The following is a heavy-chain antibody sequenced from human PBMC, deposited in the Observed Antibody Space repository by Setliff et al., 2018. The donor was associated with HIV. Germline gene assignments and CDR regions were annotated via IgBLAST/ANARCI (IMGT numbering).Heavy chain of an antibody. J-gene: IGHJ4*02. CDR3: ARTIAAAGESPHPLYYFDY. CDR1: GGSISSYY. D-gene: IGHD6-13*01. Sequence: SETLSLTCTVSGGSISSYYWSWIRQPPGKGLEWIGYIYYSGSTNYNPSLKSRVTISVDTSKNQFSLKLSSVTAADTAVYYCARTIAAAGESPHPLYYFDYWGQGTLVTVTS. V-gene: IGHV4-59*01. CDR2: IYYSGST.